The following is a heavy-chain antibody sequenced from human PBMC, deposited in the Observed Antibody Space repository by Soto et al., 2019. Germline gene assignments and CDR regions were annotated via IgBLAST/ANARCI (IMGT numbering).Heavy chain of an antibody. CDR2: IYNNETF. CDR1: GASVSSGSSS. CDR3: SRFPLRYSSAQNFDS. J-gene: IGHJ4*02. V-gene: IGHV4-61*10. D-gene: IGHD6-19*01. Sequence: SETLSLTCSVSGASVSSGSSSWSWIRQPTGKGLEWIGFIYNNETFNYNPSLKSRFTLSFYTSKHQFSLIRSSRTAANTAVYYWSRFPLRYSSAQNFDSWSQGALVTVSS.